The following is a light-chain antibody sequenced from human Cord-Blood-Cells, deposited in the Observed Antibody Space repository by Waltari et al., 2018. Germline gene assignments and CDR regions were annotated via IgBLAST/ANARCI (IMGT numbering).Light chain of an antibody. CDR3: LQDYNYPYT. J-gene: IGKJ2*01. CDR2: AAA. V-gene: IGKV1-6*01. CDR1: QGIRND. Sequence: AIQMTQSPSSLSASVGDRVTITCRARQGIRNDLGWYQQKPGKAPKLLIYAAASLQSGVPSRFRGTETGTDFTLTIRSLQPEDFATYSCLQDYNYPYTFGQGTKLGIK.